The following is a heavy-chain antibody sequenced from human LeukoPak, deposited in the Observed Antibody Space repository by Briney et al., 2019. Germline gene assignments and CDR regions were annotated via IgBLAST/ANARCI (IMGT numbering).Heavy chain of an antibody. CDR3: LRTAYDILTGYFY. CDR2: ISAYNGNT. Sequence: EASVKVSCKASRYTFTSYGISWVRQAPGQGLEWMGWISAYNGNTNYAQKLQCRITMTTDNSTSTAYMELRSLRSDDTVFFFKLRTAYDILTGYFYWGQGTLVTVSS. V-gene: IGHV1-18*01. D-gene: IGHD3-9*01. CDR1: RYTFTSYG. J-gene: IGHJ4*02.